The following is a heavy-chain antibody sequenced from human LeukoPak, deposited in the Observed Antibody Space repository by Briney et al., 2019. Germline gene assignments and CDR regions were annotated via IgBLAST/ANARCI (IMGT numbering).Heavy chain of an antibody. CDR1: GGSISSSNYY. CDR2: IYYSGST. J-gene: IGHJ2*01. Sequence: SETLSLTCTVSGGSISSSNYYWGWIRQPPGKGLEWLGSIYYSGSTYYNPSLKSRVTISVDTSKKQFSLKLSSVTAADTAVYYCAREIYVTMTGFFDLWGRGTLVTVSS. CDR3: AREIYVTMTGFFDL. D-gene: IGHD2/OR15-2a*01. V-gene: IGHV4-39*07.